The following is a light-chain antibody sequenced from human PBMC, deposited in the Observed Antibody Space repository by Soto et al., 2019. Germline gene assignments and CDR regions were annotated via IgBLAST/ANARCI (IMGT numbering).Light chain of an antibody. CDR1: QSVSVY. J-gene: IGKJ4*01. V-gene: IGKV3-11*01. CDR2: DAS. CDR3: QQRSNLIT. Sequence: EIVLTQSPATLSVSPGERATLSCRASQSVSVYLDWYQQKSGQAPRLLIYDASKSATGIPARFSGSGSGTDFTLTISSLEPEDIAVYYCQQRSNLITFGGGTKVEIK.